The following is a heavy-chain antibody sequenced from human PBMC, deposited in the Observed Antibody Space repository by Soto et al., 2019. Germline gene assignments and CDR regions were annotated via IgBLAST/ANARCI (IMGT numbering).Heavy chain of an antibody. CDR3: ATSLLWFGELRS. CDR1: GITVSTSY. D-gene: IGHD3-10*01. J-gene: IGHJ5*02. Sequence: EVQLVESGGGLVQPGGSLRLSCEASGITVSTSYMSWVRQAPGKGLEWVSLTYSGGATYYADSVKGRFSISRDNFNNTVYLQMNSLRAEDTAMYYCATSLLWFGELRSWGQGTLVTVSS. CDR2: TYSGGAT. V-gene: IGHV3-66*01.